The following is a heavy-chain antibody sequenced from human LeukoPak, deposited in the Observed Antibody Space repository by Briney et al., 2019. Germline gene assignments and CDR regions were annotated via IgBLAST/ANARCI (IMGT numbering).Heavy chain of an antibody. V-gene: IGHV1-69*11. D-gene: IGHD2-21*01. Sequence: ASVKVSCKASGYTFTTYAINWVRQAPGQGLEWMGSIIPFLGTTNYAQKFQGRVTITADEPTRTAYMELTYVRSDDTAVYYCTIIPNVILFTHYFEYWGQGTLVTVSS. J-gene: IGHJ4*02. CDR3: TIIPNVILFTHYFEY. CDR2: IIPFLGTT. CDR1: GYTFTTYA.